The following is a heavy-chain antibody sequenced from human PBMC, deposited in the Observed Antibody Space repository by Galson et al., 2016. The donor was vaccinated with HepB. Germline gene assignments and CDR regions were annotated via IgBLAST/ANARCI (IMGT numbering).Heavy chain of an antibody. CDR2: ISYDGQNK. V-gene: IGHV3-30*18. J-gene: IGHJ6*02. CDR1: GFTFSIFG. Sequence: SLRLSCAASGFTFSIFGMHWVRQAPGKGLEWLAFISYDGQNKYFADSVTGRFHTSRDNAKNILALQMNSQRAEETAVYYCAKSKITHGGVIFTGGMDFLGQGTTVTVSS. CDR3: AKSKITHGGVIFTGGMDF. D-gene: IGHD3-16*02.